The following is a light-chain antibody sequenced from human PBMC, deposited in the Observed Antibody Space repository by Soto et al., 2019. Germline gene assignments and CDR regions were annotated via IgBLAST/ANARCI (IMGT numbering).Light chain of an antibody. Sequence: QSALTQPASVSGSPGQSITISCTGTSSDIGNYNYVSWYQQDPGKAPKLMIYDVSNRPSGVSNRFSGSKSGITASLTISRLQAEDEADYYCSSYTSSSTYVFGTGTKVTVL. J-gene: IGLJ1*01. CDR3: SSYTSSSTYV. V-gene: IGLV2-14*01. CDR1: SSDIGNYNY. CDR2: DVS.